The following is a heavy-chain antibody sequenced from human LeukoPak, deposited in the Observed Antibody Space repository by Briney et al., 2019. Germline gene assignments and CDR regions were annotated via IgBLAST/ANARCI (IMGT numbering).Heavy chain of an antibody. CDR1: GFTLTNYW. Sequence: GGSLRLSCAVSGFTLTNYWMSWARQSPGKGLEWVANIYLDGSRAYYVDSVKGRFTISRDNAKNSLFLQMNSLSAEDTAVYYCGRAGPVTKDHFMDVWGKGTTVTVSS. J-gene: IGHJ6*03. CDR3: GRAGPVTKDHFMDV. V-gene: IGHV3-7*01. D-gene: IGHD2-2*01. CDR2: IYLDGSRA.